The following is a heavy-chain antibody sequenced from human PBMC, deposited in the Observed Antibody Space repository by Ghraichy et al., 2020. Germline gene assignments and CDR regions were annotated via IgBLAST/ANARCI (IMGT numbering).Heavy chain of an antibody. J-gene: IGHJ4*02. CDR3: ARDGQGYYYDSSGVGDF. CDR1: GFTFSIYW. CDR2: IKQDGSEK. Sequence: GGSLRLSCAASGFTFSIYWMSWVRQAPGKGLEWVANIKQDGSEKYYVDSVKGRFTISRDNAKNSLYLQMNSLRAEDTAVYYCARDGQGYYYDSSGVGDFWGQGTLVTVSS. D-gene: IGHD3-22*01. V-gene: IGHV3-7*01.